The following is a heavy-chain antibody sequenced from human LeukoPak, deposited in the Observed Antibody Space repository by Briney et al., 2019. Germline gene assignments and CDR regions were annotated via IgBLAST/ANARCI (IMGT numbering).Heavy chain of an antibody. CDR1: GFTFSSYG. V-gene: IGHV3-30*18. CDR2: ISYDGSNK. CDR3: EKDPSAPYFDY. J-gene: IGHJ4*02. Sequence: GGSLRLSCAASGFTFSSYGMHWVRQAPGKGLEWVAVISYDGSNKCYADSVKGRFTISRDNSKNTLYLQMNSLRAEDTAVYYCEKDPSAPYFDYWGQGTLVTVSS.